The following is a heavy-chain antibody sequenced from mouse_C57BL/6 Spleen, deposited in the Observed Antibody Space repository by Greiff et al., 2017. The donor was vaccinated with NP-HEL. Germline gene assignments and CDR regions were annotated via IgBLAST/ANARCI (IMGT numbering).Heavy chain of an antibody. J-gene: IGHJ4*01. Sequence: QVQLQQPGAELVMPGASVKLSCKASGYTFTSYWMHWVKQRPGQGLEWIGEIDPSDSYTNYNQKFKGKSTLTVDKSSSTAYMQLSSLTSEDSAVYYWARGGYDYGMDYWGQGTSVTVSS. CDR1: GYTFTSYW. CDR3: ARGGYDYGMDY. D-gene: IGHD2-4*01. V-gene: IGHV1-69*01. CDR2: IDPSDSYT.